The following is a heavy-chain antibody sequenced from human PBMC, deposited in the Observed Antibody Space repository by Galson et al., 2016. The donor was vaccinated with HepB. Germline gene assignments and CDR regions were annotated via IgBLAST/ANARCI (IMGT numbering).Heavy chain of an antibody. CDR2: IIPLFGTA. V-gene: IGHV1-69*06. D-gene: IGHD5-18*01. J-gene: IGHJ6*03. Sequence: SVTVSCKASGGAFSRFAISWVRQAPGQGLEWMGGIIPLFGTANYAQKFQGRVTITADKSTDTAYMELNSLISEDTAVYYCAGGEGQWIQLWSSYYYYMDVWGKGTTVTVSS. CDR1: GGAFSRFA. CDR3: AGGEGQWIQLWSSYYYYMDV.